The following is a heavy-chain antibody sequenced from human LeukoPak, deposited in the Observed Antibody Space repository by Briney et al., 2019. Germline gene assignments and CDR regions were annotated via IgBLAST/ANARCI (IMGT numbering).Heavy chain of an antibody. CDR2: INTDGSST. V-gene: IGHV3-74*01. CDR3: ARPGIAVPGSFDI. J-gene: IGHJ3*02. D-gene: IGHD6-19*01. Sequence: GGSLRLSCAASGFTFSSYWMHWVRQAPGKGLVWVSRINTDGSSTNYADSVKGRFTTSRDNAKNTLYLQMNSLRAEDTAVYYCARPGIAVPGSFDIWGQGTMVTVSS. CDR1: GFTFSSYW.